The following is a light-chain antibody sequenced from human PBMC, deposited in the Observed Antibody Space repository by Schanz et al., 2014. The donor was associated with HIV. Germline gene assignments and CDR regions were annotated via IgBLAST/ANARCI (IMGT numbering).Light chain of an antibody. J-gene: IGLJ3*02. CDR3: FLXXPATRV. CDR1: TGPATRRKN. Sequence: QAVVTQEPSXTXSPGGTVXXXXXXXTGPATRRKNPYWFQQMPGQAPRTLIYDTSNKHSWTPARFSGSLLGDKAALTLSGAQPEDEADYYCFLXXPATRVFGGGTKLTV. V-gene: IGLV7-46*01. CDR2: DTS.